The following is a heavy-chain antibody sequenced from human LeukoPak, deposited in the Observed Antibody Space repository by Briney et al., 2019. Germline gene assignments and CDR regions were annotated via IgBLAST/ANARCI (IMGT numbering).Heavy chain of an antibody. CDR3: AREGCSSTSCYLGAFDI. D-gene: IGHD2-2*01. Sequence: SETLSLTCAVYGGSFNGYYWSWIRQPPGKGLEWIGEINHSGSTNYNPSLKSRVTISVDTSKNQFSLKLSSVTAADTAVYYCAREGCSSTSCYLGAFDIWGQGTMVTVSS. CDR2: INHSGST. V-gene: IGHV4-34*01. J-gene: IGHJ3*02. CDR1: GGSFNGYY.